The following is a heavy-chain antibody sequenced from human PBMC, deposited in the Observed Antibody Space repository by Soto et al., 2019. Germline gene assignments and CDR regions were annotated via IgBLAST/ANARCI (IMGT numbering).Heavy chain of an antibody. V-gene: IGHV4-59*08. Sequence: SETLSLTCTVSGGSIISYYWSWIRQPPGKGLEWIGYIYYSGSTNYSPSLKSRVTISVDTSKNQFSLKLSSVTAADTAVYYCARHPAEDAFDIWGQGTMVTVSS. CDR3: ARHPAEDAFDI. J-gene: IGHJ3*02. CDR1: GGSIISYY. CDR2: IYYSGST.